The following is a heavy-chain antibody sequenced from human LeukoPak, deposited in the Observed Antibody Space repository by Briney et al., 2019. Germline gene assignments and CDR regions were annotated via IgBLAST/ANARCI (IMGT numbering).Heavy chain of an antibody. CDR1: GYSFTTHW. Sequence: GESLKISCKGSGYSFTTHWIGWVRQMPGKGLEWMGAIYPGDSDTRYSPSFQGQVTISADKSISTAYLQWSSLKASDTAMYYCARRVDSTGPLDYWGQGTLVTVSS. D-gene: IGHD3-22*01. V-gene: IGHV5-51*01. CDR3: ARRVDSTGPLDY. CDR2: IYPGDSDT. J-gene: IGHJ4*02.